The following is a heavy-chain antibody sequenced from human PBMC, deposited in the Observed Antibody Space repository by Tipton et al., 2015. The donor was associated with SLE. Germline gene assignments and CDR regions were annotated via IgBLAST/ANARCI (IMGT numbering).Heavy chain of an antibody. CDR3: ARDGLSVAGTLDV. J-gene: IGHJ6*02. D-gene: IGHD6-19*01. Sequence: TLSLTCAVYGGSFSGYYWSWIRQPPGKGLEWIGEINHSGSTNYNPSLKSRVTISVDTSKNQFSLKLSSVTAADTAVYYCARDGLSVAGTLDVWGQGTTVTVSS. CDR1: GGSFSGYY. CDR2: INHSGST. V-gene: IGHV4-34*01.